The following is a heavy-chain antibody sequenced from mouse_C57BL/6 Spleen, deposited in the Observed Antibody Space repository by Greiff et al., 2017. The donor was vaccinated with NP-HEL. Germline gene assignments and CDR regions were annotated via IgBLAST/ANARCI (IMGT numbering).Heavy chain of an antibody. J-gene: IGHJ1*03. V-gene: IGHV1-72*01. D-gene: IGHD2-3*01. CDR1: GYTFTSYW. CDR3: ARAQGGYYVDWYFDV. CDR2: IDPNSGGT. Sequence: QVQLQQPGAELVKPGASVKLSCKASGYTFTSYWIPWVKQRPGRGLEWIGRIDPNSGGTKYNEKFKSKATLTVDKPSSTAYMQLSSLTSEDSAVFYCARAQGGYYVDWYFDVWGTGTTVTVSS.